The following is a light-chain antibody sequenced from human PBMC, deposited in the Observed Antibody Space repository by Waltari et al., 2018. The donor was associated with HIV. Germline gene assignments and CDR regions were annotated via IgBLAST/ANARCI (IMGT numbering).Light chain of an antibody. CDR3: SSYAGNNNYV. Sequence: QPALTQPPSASGSPGQSVTISCTGTSRDIGTYTYVSWYPQHPGRAPNLLIYEVNKRPSGVPCRFSGSKSANTASLTVSGLQVADEADYYCSSYAGNNNYVFGTGTRVTVL. V-gene: IGLV2-8*01. J-gene: IGLJ1*01. CDR2: EVN. CDR1: SRDIGTYTY.